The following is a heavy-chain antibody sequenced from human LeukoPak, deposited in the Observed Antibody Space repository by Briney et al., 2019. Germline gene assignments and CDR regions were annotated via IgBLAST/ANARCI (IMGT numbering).Heavy chain of an antibody. CDR3: ARASELLWVGELSTYYFDY. CDR1: GGSISSYY. CDR2: IYYSGST. J-gene: IGHJ4*02. Sequence: PSETLSLTCTVSGGSISSYYWSWIRQPPGKGLEWIGYIYYSGSTNYNPSLKSRVTISVDTSKNQFSLKLSSVTAADTAVYYCARASELLWVGELSTYYFDYWGQGTLVTVSS. V-gene: IGHV4-59*01. D-gene: IGHD3-10*01.